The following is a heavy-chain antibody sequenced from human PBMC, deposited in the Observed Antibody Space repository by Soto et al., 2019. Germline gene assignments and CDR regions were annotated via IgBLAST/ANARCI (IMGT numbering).Heavy chain of an antibody. CDR3: AKAAMVM. CDR2: ISYDGSNK. D-gene: IGHD5-18*01. J-gene: IGHJ4*02. Sequence: QVQLVESGGGVVQPGRSLRLSCAASGFTFSSYGMHWVRQAPGKGLEWVAVISYDGSNKYYADSVKGRFTISRDNSKITLYLQMNSLRAEDTAVYYCAKAAMVMWGQGTLVTVSS. V-gene: IGHV3-30*18. CDR1: GFTFSSYG.